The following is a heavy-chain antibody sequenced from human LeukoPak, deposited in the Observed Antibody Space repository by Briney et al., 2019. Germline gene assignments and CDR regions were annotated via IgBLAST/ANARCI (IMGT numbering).Heavy chain of an antibody. CDR3: AREKYYYDSSGYYYLFFDY. J-gene: IGHJ4*02. V-gene: IGHV4-39*07. D-gene: IGHD3-22*01. CDR1: GGSISSSSYY. Sequence: SETLSLTCTVSGGSISSSSYYWGWIRQPPGKGLEWIGSIYYSGSTNYNPSLKSRVTISVDTSKNQFSLKLSSVTAADTAVYYCAREKYYYDSSGYYYLFFDYWGQGTLVTVSS. CDR2: IYYSGST.